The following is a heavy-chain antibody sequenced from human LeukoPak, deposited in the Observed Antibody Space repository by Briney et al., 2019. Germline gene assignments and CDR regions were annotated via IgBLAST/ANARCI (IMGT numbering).Heavy chain of an antibody. CDR3: ARESTAGYNSSWYGFRN. D-gene: IGHD6-13*01. CDR2: INQDGSEK. V-gene: IGHV3-7*01. CDR1: GFTFSGYW. J-gene: IGHJ1*01. Sequence: GVSLRLSCAASGFTFSGYWMSWVRQAPGKGLEWVANINQDGSEKYYVDSVKGRFTISRDNAKNSLFLQMGSLRVGDGAVYYCARESTAGYNSSWYGFRNWGQGTLVSVSS.